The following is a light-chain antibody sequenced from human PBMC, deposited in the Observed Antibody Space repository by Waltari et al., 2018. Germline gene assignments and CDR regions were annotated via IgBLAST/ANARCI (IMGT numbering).Light chain of an antibody. Sequence: SYVLTQPPSVSVAPGQTARITCEGTDIGYKSVHWYQQRPGQAPELVLHANGDRPSGVPGRSSCHNAGNMATLSISRVQAGDEDDYYGQVWDSRSDHVVFGGGTKLTVL. CDR3: QVWDSRSDHVV. J-gene: IGLJ2*01. V-gene: IGLV3-21*02. CDR2: ANG. CDR1: DIGYKS.